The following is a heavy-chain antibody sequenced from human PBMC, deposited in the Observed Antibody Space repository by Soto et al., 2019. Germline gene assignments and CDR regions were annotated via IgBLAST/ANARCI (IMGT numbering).Heavy chain of an antibody. Sequence: GGSLRLSCAASGFTFDDYAMHWVRQAPGKGLEWVSGISWNSGSIGYADSVKGRFTISRDNAKNSLYLQMNSLRAEDTALYYCAKDWVGGGKQLGPGRFDYWGQGTLVTVSS. V-gene: IGHV3-9*01. D-gene: IGHD6-13*01. CDR2: ISWNSGSI. CDR1: GFTFDDYA. CDR3: AKDWVGGGKQLGPGRFDY. J-gene: IGHJ4*02.